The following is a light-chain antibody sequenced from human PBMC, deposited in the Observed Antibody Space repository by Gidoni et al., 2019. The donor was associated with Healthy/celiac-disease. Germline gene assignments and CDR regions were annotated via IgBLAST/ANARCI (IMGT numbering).Light chain of an antibody. Sequence: SYVLTQPHSVSVAPGKTARITCGGNNIGRKSVHWYQQKPGQGPVLVVYDDSVRTSGIPERFSVSNSGNTATLTVSRVEAGDEADYYCQVWDSSSDHHVVFGGGTKLTVL. CDR2: DDS. J-gene: IGLJ2*01. V-gene: IGLV3-21*03. CDR3: QVWDSSSDHHVV. CDR1: NIGRKS.